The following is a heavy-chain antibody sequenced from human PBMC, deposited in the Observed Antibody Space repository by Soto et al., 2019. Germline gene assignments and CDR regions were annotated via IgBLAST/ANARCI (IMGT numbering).Heavy chain of an antibody. CDR1: GFTFSLYS. D-gene: IGHD3-22*01. J-gene: IGHJ4*02. CDR3: VRARSTDSRPDY. CDR2: ITSSSSYI. V-gene: IGHV3-21*01. Sequence: GESLRLSCAASGFTFSLYSMIWVRQAPGKGLEWVASITSSSSYIYYEESLKGRFTISRDNAKNSLFLQLDSLRAEDTAVYFCVRARSTDSRPDYWGQGTRVTGSS.